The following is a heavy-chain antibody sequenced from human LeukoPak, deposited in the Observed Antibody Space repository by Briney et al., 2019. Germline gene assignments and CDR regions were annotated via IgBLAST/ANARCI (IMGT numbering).Heavy chain of an antibody. CDR3: ARGELNYYDFWSGYYTA. D-gene: IGHD3-3*01. J-gene: IGHJ4*02. V-gene: IGHV4-39*07. CDR1: GGSISITSYS. Sequence: PSETLSLTCTVSGGSISITSYSWGWIRQPPGKGLEWIGNIYYSGSTYYNPSLMSRVGISIDTSKNQFSLKLNSVTAADTAVYYCARGELNYYDFWSGYYTAWGQGTLVTVSS. CDR2: IYYSGST.